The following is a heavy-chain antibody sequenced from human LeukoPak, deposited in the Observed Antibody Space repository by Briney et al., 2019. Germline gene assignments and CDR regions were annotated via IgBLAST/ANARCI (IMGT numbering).Heavy chain of an antibody. V-gene: IGHV1-18*01. J-gene: IGHJ5*02. D-gene: IGHD6-13*01. CDR3: AREGGLWSSRGFDP. CDR2: ISAYNGNT. CDR1: GYTFTSYG. Sequence: ASVKVSCKASGYTFTSYGISWPRQAPGQGLEWMGWISAYNGNTNYAQRLQGRVTMTTDISTSTAYMELRSLRSDDTAVYYCAREGGLWSSRGFDPWGQGTLVTVSS.